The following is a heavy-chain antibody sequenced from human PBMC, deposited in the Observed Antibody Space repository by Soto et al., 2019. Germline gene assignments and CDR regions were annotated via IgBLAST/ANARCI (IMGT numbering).Heavy chain of an antibody. V-gene: IGHV4-31*03. CDR3: ARGYYDSSGTVDY. D-gene: IGHD3-22*01. Sequence: SETLSLTCTVSGGSISSGGYYWSWIRQHPGKGLEWIGYIYYSGSTYYNPSLKSRVTISVDTSKNQFSLKLSSVTAADTAVYYCARGYYDSSGTVDYWGQGTLVTVS. CDR1: GGSISSGGYY. J-gene: IGHJ4*02. CDR2: IYYSGST.